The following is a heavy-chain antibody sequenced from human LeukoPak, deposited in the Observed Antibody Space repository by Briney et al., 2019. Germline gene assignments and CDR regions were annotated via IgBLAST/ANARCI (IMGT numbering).Heavy chain of an antibody. D-gene: IGHD5-18*01. CDR1: GGSFSGYY. J-gene: IGHJ4*02. CDR3: ARGQGYNYGESFDY. Sequence: SETLSLTCAVYGGSFSGYYWSWIRQPPGKGLEWIGEINHSGSTNYNPSLKSRVTISVDTSKNQFSLKLSSVTAADTAVYYCARGQGYNYGESFDYWGQGTLVTVSS. CDR2: INHSGST. V-gene: IGHV4-34*01.